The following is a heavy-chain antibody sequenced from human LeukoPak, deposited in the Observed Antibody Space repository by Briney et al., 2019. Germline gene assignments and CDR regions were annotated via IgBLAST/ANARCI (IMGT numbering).Heavy chain of an antibody. CDR3: ARGRYTGSFYHPTFDY. CDR2: ISWNSGSI. V-gene: IGHV3-9*01. J-gene: IGHJ4*02. Sequence: GRSLRLSCAASGFTFDDYAMHWVRQAPGKGLEWVSGISWNSGSIGYADSVKGRFTISRDNAKNSLYLQMNSLRAEDTAVYYCARGRYTGSFYHPTFDYWGQGTLVTVSS. D-gene: IGHD3-10*01. CDR1: GFTFDDYA.